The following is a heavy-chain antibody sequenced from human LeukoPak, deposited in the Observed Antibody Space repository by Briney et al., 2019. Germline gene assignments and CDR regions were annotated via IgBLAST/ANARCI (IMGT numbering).Heavy chain of an antibody. CDR2: IFTDGSTT. CDR1: EVDFFSYG. D-gene: IGHD1-26*01. Sequence: GSLRLSCVASEVDFFSYGMQWVRQAPGKGLVWVSRIFTDGSTTSYADSVKGRFTISRDNAKNTLYLEMKSLRVEDTAVYYCARELPREVALDYWGQGTLVTV. V-gene: IGHV3-74*01. CDR3: ARELPREVALDY. J-gene: IGHJ4*01.